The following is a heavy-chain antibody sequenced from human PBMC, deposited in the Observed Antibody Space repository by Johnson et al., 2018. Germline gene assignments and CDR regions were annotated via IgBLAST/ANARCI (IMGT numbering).Heavy chain of an antibody. V-gene: IGHV3-30*18. CDR1: GLTLTNYG. Sequence: VQLQESGGGVVLPGRSLRLSCEVSGLTLTNYGMHWVRQAPGTGLEWVAGISYDGGNKNYADSVKGRFTSSRDNSENTVYLQMNSLGLEDTVVYYCAKNWWQWQINEAFDIWGQGTMVTVSS. CDR3: AKNWWQWQINEAFDI. J-gene: IGHJ3*02. CDR2: ISYDGGNK. D-gene: IGHD6-19*01.